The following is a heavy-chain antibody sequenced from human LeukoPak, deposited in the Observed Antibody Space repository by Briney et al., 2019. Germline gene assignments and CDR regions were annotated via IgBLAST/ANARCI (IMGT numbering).Heavy chain of an antibody. J-gene: IGHJ4*02. D-gene: IGHD3-22*01. CDR2: ISSSSSTI. CDR3: ARGAYYYED. Sequence: GGSLRLSCVTSGFSFSNHAMHWVRQAPGKGLEWVSYISSSSSTIYYADSVKGRFPISRDNAKNSLYLQMNSLRAEDTAVYYCARGAYYYEDWGQGTLVTVSS. V-gene: IGHV3-48*01. CDR1: GFSFSNHA.